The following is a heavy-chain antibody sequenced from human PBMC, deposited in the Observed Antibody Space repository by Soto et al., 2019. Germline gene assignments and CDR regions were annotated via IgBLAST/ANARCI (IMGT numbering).Heavy chain of an antibody. D-gene: IGHD3-22*01. J-gene: IGHJ4*02. Sequence: GASVKVSCKASGGTFSTYAIDWVRQAPGQGLEWMGGIIPLFGTAKDAQNFQGRITITADESTNTAYMELRSLRSQDTAVYYCARGVHYDSSGYYYFDWGQGTLVTVSS. CDR2: IIPLFGTA. CDR1: GGTFSTYA. V-gene: IGHV1-69*13. CDR3: ARGVHYDSSGYYYFD.